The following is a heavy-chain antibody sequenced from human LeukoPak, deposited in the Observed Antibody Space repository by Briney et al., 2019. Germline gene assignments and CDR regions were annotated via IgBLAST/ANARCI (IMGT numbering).Heavy chain of an antibody. CDR2: IIPIFGTA. Sequence: SVKVSCKASGGTFSSYAISWVRQAPGQGLEWMGGIIPIFGTANYAQKFQGRVTITADESTSTAYMELSSLRSEDTAVYYCARESVAVDIVVVVAAYGMDVCGKGTTVTVSS. V-gene: IGHV1-69*01. CDR3: ARESVAVDIVVVVAAYGMDV. J-gene: IGHJ6*04. CDR1: GGTFSSYA. D-gene: IGHD2-15*01.